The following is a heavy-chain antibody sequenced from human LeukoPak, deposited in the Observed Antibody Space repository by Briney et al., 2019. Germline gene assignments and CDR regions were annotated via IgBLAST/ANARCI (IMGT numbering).Heavy chain of an antibody. CDR2: IYYSGST. D-gene: IGHD3-22*01. J-gene: IGHJ4*02. V-gene: IGHV4-39*07. CDR1: GGSISSSSYY. Sequence: PSETLSLTCTVSGGSISSSSYYWGWIRQPPGKGLEWIGSIYYSGSTNYNPSLKSRVTISVDTSKNQFSLKLSSVTAADTAVYYCARAGSDYYDSDTFDYWGQGTLVTVSS. CDR3: ARAGSDYYDSDTFDY.